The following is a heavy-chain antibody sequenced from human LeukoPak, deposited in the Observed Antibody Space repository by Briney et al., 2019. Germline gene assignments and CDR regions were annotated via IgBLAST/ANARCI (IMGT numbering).Heavy chain of an antibody. D-gene: IGHD2-2*01. V-gene: IGHV3-23*01. CDR1: GFTFSSSA. CDR2: VSGSGATT. J-gene: IGHJ4*02. CDR3: AKDGECSSTSYSLDY. Sequence: GGSLRLSCAASGFTFSSSAMSWVRQAPGKGLEWVSTVSGSGATTYCADSVKGRFTISRDNSKNTLYLQVNSLRAEDTAVYYCAKDGECSSTSYSLDYWGQGTLVTVSS.